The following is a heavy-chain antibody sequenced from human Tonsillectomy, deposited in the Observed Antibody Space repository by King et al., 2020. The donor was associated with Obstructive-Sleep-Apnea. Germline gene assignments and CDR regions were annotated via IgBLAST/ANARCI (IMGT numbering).Heavy chain of an antibody. D-gene: IGHD2-15*01. CDR3: VRDLGGGYGMDV. V-gene: IGHV3-20*01. J-gene: IGHJ6*02. CDR1: GFTFDDYA. Sequence: VQLVESGGGVIRPGGSLRLSCAASGFTFDDYAMTWVRQAPGKGLEWVAGINRDGDNTDYADSVKGRFTISRDNAKNSLSLQINSLRAEDTALYHCVRDLGGGYGMDVWGQGTTVTVSS. CDR2: INRDGDNT.